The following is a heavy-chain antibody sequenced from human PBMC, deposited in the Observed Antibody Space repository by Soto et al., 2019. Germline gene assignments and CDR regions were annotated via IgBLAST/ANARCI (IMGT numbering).Heavy chain of an antibody. CDR1: GFTFSSYA. D-gene: IGHD6-13*01. J-gene: IGHJ4*02. CDR3: AKAPGIAAAGDY. V-gene: IGHV3-23*01. CDR2: ISGSGGST. Sequence: GESLKISCAASGFTFSSYAMSWVRQAPGKGLEWVSAISGSGGSTYYADSVKGRFTISRDNSKNTLYLQMNSLRAEDTAVYYCAKAPGIAAAGDYWGQGTLVTVSS.